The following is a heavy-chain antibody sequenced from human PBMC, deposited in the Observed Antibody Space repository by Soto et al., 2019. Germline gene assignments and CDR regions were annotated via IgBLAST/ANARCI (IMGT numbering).Heavy chain of an antibody. V-gene: IGHV1-18*01. CDR1: GYSFTSYG. CDR2: ISAYNGNT. Sequence: QVQLVQSGAEVKKPGASVKVSCKASGYSFTSYGISWVRQAPGQGLEWMGWISAYNGNTDYAQNLQGRVTLTTDTXXXXXXXXXXXXRSXDXAVYYCARDPIDIPSENDYWGQGTLVTVSS. J-gene: IGHJ4*02. D-gene: IGHD2-2*02. CDR3: ARDPIDIPSENDY.